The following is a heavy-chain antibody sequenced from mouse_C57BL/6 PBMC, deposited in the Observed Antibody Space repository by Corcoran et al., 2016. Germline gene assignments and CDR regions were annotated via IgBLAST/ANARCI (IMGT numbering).Heavy chain of an antibody. J-gene: IGHJ1*03. CDR3: ARDSNWYFDV. D-gene: IGHD2-5*01. CDR2: INTYSGVP. Sequence: QIQLVQSGPELKKPGETVKISCKASGYTFTTYGMSWVKQAPGKGLKWMGWINTYSGVPTYADDFKGRFAFSLETSASTAYLQINNLKNEDMATYFCARDSNWYFDVWGTGTTVTVSS. V-gene: IGHV9-3*01. CDR1: GYTFTTYG.